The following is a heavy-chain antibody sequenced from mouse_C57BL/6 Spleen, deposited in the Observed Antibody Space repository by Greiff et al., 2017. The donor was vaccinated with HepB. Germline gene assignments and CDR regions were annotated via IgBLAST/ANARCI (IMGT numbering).Heavy chain of an antibody. Sequence: EVKLQESGGGLVKPGGSLKLSCAASGFTFSDYGMHWVRQAPEKGLEWVAYISSGSSTIYYADTVKGRFTISRDNAKNTLFLQMTSLRSEDTAMYYCARSYYYGSSYPYYFDYWGQGTTLTVSS. V-gene: IGHV5-17*01. CDR3: ARSYYYGSSYPYYFDY. J-gene: IGHJ2*01. CDR2: ISSGSSTI. D-gene: IGHD1-1*01. CDR1: GFTFSDYG.